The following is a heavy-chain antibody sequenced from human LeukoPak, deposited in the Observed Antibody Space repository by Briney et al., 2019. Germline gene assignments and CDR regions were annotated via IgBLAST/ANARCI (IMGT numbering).Heavy chain of an antibody. J-gene: IGHJ4*02. Sequence: GESLRLSCAASGFTFSSYSVNWVRQAPGVGLEWVSIISRDSGTIIYADSVKGRFTISRDNAKNSLYLQMNSLRAEDTAVYFCAASPPGGPIDYWGQGALVSVSS. D-gene: IGHD3-16*01. V-gene: IGHV3-21*01. CDR3: AASPPGGPIDY. CDR1: GFTFSSYS. CDR2: ISRDSGTI.